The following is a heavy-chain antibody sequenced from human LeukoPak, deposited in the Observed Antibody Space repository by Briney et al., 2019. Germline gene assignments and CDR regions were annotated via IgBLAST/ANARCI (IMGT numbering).Heavy chain of an antibody. CDR3: AREPFWSGYFANLHFDY. CDR1: GFTFSSYA. Sequence: GGSLRLSCAASGFTFSSYAMHWVRQAPGKGLEWVAVISYDGSNKYYADSVKGRFTISRDNSKNTLYLQMNSLRAEDTAVYYCAREPFWSGYFANLHFDYWGQGTLVTVSS. J-gene: IGHJ4*02. CDR2: ISYDGSNK. V-gene: IGHV3-30-3*01. D-gene: IGHD3-3*01.